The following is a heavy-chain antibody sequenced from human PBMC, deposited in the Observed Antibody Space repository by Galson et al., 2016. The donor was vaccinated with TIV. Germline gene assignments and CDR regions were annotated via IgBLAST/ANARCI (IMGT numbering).Heavy chain of an antibody. D-gene: IGHD2-21*01. CDR3: VKDKQWVADCGDS. CDR2: INGGGTT. CDR1: GFTFHSYA. Sequence: SLRLSCAASGFTFHSYAMTWVRQVPGKGLEWVSGINGGGTTYYADSVKGRFTISRDNSKKSLSLQMNHLRAEDTAVYYCVKDKQWVADCGDSWGQGTLVIVSS. V-gene: IGHV3-23*01. J-gene: IGHJ4*02.